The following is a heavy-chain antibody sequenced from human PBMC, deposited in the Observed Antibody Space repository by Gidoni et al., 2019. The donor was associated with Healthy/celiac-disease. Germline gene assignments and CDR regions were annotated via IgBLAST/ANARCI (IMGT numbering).Heavy chain of an antibody. CDR3: GRAVAGALAGWYFDL. V-gene: IGHV1-2*02. J-gene: IGHJ2*01. Sequence: QVQLVQSGAEVKKPGASVKVSRKASGYTFTGYYMHWVRQAPGQGLGWVGWINPNRGGKNYGQKCQGRITMTRRTSNSTAYMEQSRLGSDDKAGYYWGRAVAGALAGWYFDLWGRGTLGTVSP. CDR2: INPNRGGK. D-gene: IGHD6-19*01. CDR1: GYTFTGYY.